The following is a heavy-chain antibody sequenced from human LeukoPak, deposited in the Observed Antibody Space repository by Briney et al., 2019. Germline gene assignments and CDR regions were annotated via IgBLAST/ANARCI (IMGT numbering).Heavy chain of an antibody. J-gene: IGHJ4*02. CDR3: ASRGASAYGNDDY. V-gene: IGHV5-51*01. CDR2: IYTADSDT. Sequence: GESLKISLRSPGNHFTIRLIAWARQIPGKGLEWMGIIYTADSDTRYSPSFQGQVTISADKSTSTAYLQWSSLKASDTAMYYSASRGASAYGNDDYWGQGTLVTVSS. D-gene: IGHD3-10*01. CDR1: GNHFTIRL.